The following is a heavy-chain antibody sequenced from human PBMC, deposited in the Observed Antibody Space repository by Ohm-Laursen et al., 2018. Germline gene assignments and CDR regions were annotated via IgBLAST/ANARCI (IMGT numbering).Heavy chain of an antibody. CDR1: GFTFSNYG. CDR3: ASDPPSSGWSFSH. J-gene: IGHJ4*02. V-gene: IGHV3-30*03. D-gene: IGHD6-19*01. CDR2: ISYDGSNK. Sequence: SLRLSCTASGFTFSNYGMHWVRQAPGKGLEWLSLISYDGSNKYYADSVKGRFTISRDNSKNTLYLQMSSLTVDDTAVYYCASDPPSSGWSFSHWGQGTLVTVSS.